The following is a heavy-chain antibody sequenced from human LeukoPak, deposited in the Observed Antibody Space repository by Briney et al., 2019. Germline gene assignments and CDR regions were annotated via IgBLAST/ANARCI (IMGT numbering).Heavy chain of an antibody. CDR1: GFTFSSYA. J-gene: IGHJ4*02. CDR2: ISGSGGST. CDR3: AKDPGYCSGGSCYPYFDY. V-gene: IGHV3-23*01. Sequence: GGSLRLSCAASGFTFSSYAMSWVRQAPGKGLEWVSAISGSGGSTYYADSVKGRFTISRDNSKNTLYLQMDSLRAEDTAVYYCAKDPGYCSGGSCYPYFDYWGQGTLVTVSS. D-gene: IGHD2-15*01.